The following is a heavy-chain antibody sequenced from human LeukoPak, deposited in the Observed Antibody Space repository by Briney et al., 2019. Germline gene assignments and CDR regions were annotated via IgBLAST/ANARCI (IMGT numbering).Heavy chain of an antibody. CDR3: ARGGNTIFGVVINNWFDP. Sequence: GGSLGLSCAASGFTFSSYAMHWVRQAPGKGLEWVAVISYDGSNKYYADSVKGRFTISRDNSKNTLYLQMNSLRAEDTAVYYCARGGNTIFGVVINNWFDPWGQGTLVTVSS. V-gene: IGHV3-30-3*01. D-gene: IGHD3-3*01. J-gene: IGHJ5*02. CDR2: ISYDGSNK. CDR1: GFTFSSYA.